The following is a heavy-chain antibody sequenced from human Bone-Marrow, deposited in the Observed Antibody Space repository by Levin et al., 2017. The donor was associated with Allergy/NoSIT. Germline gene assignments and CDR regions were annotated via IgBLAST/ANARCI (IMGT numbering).Heavy chain of an antibody. Sequence: GGSLRLSCAGSGFTFSSYSMKWVRQAPGKGLEWVSSISSSSNYIYYANSVKGRFTISRDNAKNALYLQMNSLRAEDTAVYYCARAETNNWKPFDYWGQGTLVTVSS. CDR2: ISSSSNYI. D-gene: IGHD1-20*01. V-gene: IGHV3-21*01. CDR3: ARAETNNWKPFDY. CDR1: GFTFSSYS. J-gene: IGHJ4*02.